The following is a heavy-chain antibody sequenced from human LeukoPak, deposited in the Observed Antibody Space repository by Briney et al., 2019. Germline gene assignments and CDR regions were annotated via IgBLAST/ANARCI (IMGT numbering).Heavy chain of an antibody. Sequence: SETLSLTCTVSGGSISSYYWSWIRQPPGKGLEWIGYIYYSGSTNYTPSLKSRVTISVDTSKNQFSLKLSSVTAADTAVYYCARLSMIVVVIYNWGQGTLVTVSS. J-gene: IGHJ4*02. CDR1: GGSISSYY. CDR3: ARLSMIVVVIYN. D-gene: IGHD3-22*01. CDR2: IYYSGST. V-gene: IGHV4-59*08.